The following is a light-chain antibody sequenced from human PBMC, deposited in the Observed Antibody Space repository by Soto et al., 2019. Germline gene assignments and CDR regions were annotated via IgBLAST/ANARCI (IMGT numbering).Light chain of an antibody. Sequence: DIQMTQSPSSLSASVGDRVTITCRASQGISNYLAWYQQIPGKVPKLLISAASTLPSGVPSRFSGSGYGTDFTLTISSLQPEDVATYYCQKYTNVPTFGGGTKVEIK. CDR3: QKYTNVPT. J-gene: IGKJ4*01. V-gene: IGKV1-27*01. CDR1: QGISNY. CDR2: AAS.